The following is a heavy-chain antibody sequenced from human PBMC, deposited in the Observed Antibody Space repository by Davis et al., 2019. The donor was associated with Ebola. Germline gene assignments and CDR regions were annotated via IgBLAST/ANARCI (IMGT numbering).Heavy chain of an antibody. CDR2: ISISSAFI. Sequence: GESLKISCAASGFTFSTYTMTWVRQAPGKGLEWVSSISISSAFIYYADSVKGRFTVSRDNAKNSLYLQMNILRAEDTAVYYCAQIPGYYDSSVYYYYFGMDVWGQGTTVTVSS. CDR3: AQIPGYYDSSVYYYYFGMDV. CDR1: GFTFSTYT. V-gene: IGHV3-21*01. J-gene: IGHJ6*02. D-gene: IGHD3-22*01.